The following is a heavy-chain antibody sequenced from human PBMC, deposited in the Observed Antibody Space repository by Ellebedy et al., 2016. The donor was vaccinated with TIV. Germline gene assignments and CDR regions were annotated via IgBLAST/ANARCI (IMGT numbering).Heavy chain of an antibody. CDR2: INPSAGYT. Sequence: ASVKVSXXASGYTFTSYYMHWVRQAPGQGLEWMGIINPSAGYTNYAQKFQGRVTLTRDTSTSTVYMELSSLRSEDTAVYYCARDQFGGVTADYWGQGTLVTVSS. CDR3: ARDQFGGVTADY. V-gene: IGHV1-46*01. J-gene: IGHJ4*02. CDR1: GYTFTSYY. D-gene: IGHD3-16*01.